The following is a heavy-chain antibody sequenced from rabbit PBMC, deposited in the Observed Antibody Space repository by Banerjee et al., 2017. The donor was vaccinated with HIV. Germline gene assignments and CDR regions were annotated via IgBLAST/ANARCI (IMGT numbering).Heavy chain of an antibody. CDR2: IYAGEDTT. J-gene: IGHJ4*01. D-gene: IGHD4-1*01. V-gene: IGHV1S7*01. Sequence: QSLEETGGGLVQPGGSLTLSCKASGFDFSNYYLSWVRQAPGKGLEWIGAIYAGEDTTDYASWVNGRSTISSDNAQNTVDLQMNSLTAADTATYFCARLSGWGGDLWGPGTLVTVS. CDR1: GFDFSNYY. CDR3: ARLSGWGGDL.